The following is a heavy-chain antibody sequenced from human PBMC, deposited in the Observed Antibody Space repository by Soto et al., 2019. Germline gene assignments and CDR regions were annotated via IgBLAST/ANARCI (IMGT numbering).Heavy chain of an antibody. CDR3: ARAGGYSYGYGGAFDI. D-gene: IGHD5-18*01. Sequence: QVQLVESGGGVVQPGRSLRLSCAASGFTFSSYGMHWVRQAPGKGLEWVAVIWYDGSNKYYADSVKGRFTISRDNSKNTLYLQMNSLRAEDTAVYYCARAGGYSYGYGGAFDIWGQGTMVTVSS. CDR1: GFTFSSYG. CDR2: IWYDGSNK. J-gene: IGHJ3*02. V-gene: IGHV3-33*01.